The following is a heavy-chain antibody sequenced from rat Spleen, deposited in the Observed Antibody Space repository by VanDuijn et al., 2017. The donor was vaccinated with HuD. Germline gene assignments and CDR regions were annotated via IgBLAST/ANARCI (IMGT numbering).Heavy chain of an antibody. CDR1: GFTFSDYY. Sequence: EVQLVESGGGLVQPGRSMKLSCGASGFTFSDYYMAWVRQAPKKGLEWVASLSPTGGSTYYRDSVKGRFTISRDNAKTTQYLQMDSLRSEDTATYYCARPPELGARDWYFDFWGPGTMVTVSS. D-gene: IGHD5-1*01. J-gene: IGHJ1*01. CDR2: LSPTGGST. CDR3: ARPPELGARDWYFDF. V-gene: IGHV5-25*01.